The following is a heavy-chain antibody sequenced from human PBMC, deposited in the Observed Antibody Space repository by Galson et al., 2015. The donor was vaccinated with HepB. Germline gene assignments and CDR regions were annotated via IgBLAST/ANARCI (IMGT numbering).Heavy chain of an antibody. Sequence: SLRLSCAASGFTFSSYAMHWVRQAPGKGLEWVAVISYDGSNKYYADSVKGRFTISRDNSKNTLYLQMNSLRAEDTAVYYCARGQTVVTWDLGDAFDIWGQGTMVTVSS. D-gene: IGHD4-23*01. CDR3: ARGQTVVTWDLGDAFDI. J-gene: IGHJ3*02. CDR1: GFTFSSYA. V-gene: IGHV3-30-3*01. CDR2: ISYDGSNK.